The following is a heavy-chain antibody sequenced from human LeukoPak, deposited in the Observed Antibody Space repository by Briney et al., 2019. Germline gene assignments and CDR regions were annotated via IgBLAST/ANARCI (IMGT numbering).Heavy chain of an antibody. D-gene: IGHD2-15*01. V-gene: IGHV4-39*01. CDR2: IYYSGST. J-gene: IGHJ3*02. CDR1: GGSISSSSYY. Sequence: PSETLSLTCTVSGGSISSSSYYWGWIRQPPGKGLEWIGCIYYSGSTYYNPSLKSRVTISVDTSKNQFSLKLSSVTAADTAVYYCARPGAICSGGSCYFGAFDIWGQGTMVTVSS. CDR3: ARPGAICSGGSCYFGAFDI.